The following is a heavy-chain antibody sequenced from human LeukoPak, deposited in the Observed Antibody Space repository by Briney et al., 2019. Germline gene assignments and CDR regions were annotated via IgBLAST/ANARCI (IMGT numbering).Heavy chain of an antibody. CDR3: ARNYGGYPY. V-gene: IGHV3-7*02. CDR2: IKADGTEK. D-gene: IGHD4-23*01. J-gene: IGHJ4*02. Sequence: GGSLRLSCAVSGFSFSGHWMTWVRQAPGKGLEWVANIKADGTEKSYGNSVKGRFIISRDNARNSLYLQMTSLRVEDTSVYYCARNYGGYPYWGQGTLVTVSS. CDR1: GFSFSGHW.